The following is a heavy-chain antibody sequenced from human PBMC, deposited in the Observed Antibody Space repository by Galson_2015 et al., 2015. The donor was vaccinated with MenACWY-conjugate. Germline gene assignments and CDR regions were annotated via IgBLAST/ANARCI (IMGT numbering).Heavy chain of an antibody. CDR1: GYNFITYW. V-gene: IGHV5-51*01. J-gene: IGHJ6*02. D-gene: IGHD1-26*01. CDR2: ISPIDSKT. Sequence: QSGAEVKKPGESPKISCKASGYNFITYWIGWVRQVPGKGLEWVGLISPIDSKTRYSPAFEGRVTISADNSTTTAYLQWSSLQASDTAMYYCARHPPGGRGMDVWGQGTTVTVSS. CDR3: ARHPPGGRGMDV.